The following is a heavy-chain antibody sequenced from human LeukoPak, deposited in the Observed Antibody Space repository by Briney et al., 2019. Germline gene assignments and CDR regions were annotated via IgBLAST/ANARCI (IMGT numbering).Heavy chain of an antibody. V-gene: IGHV5-51*01. CDR2: IYPGDSDA. J-gene: IGHJ4*02. Sequence: GESLKISCKGSGYSFTSYWIGWVCQMPGKGLEWMGIIYPGDSDARYSPSFQGQVTISTDKSISTAYLQWSSLKASDTAMYYCARHVGLTTRYLDYWGQGTLVAVSS. CDR3: ARHVGLTTRYLDY. CDR1: GYSFTSYW. D-gene: IGHD1-26*01.